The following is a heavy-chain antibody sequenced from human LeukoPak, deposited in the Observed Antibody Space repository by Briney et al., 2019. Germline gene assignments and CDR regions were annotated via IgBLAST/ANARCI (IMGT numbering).Heavy chain of an antibody. CDR1: GGSISSGGYY. J-gene: IGHJ6*02. CDR3: ATAGYGSGDYYYYGMDV. D-gene: IGHD3-10*01. V-gene: IGHV4-31*03. CDR2: IYYSGST. Sequence: SETLSLTCTVSGGSISSGGYYWSWIRQHPGKGLEGIGYIYYSGSTYYNPSLKSRVTISVDTSKNQFSLKLSSVTAADTAVYYCATAGYGSGDYYYYGMDVWGQGTTVTVSS.